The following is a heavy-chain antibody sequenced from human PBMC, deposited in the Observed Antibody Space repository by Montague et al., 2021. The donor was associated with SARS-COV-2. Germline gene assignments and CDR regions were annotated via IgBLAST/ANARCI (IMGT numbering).Heavy chain of an antibody. CDR1: GDSVSIYSAT. J-gene: IGHJ4*02. D-gene: IGHD2-2*01. CDR2: TYYRSMWHN. V-gene: IGHV6-1*01. CDR3: ARIPVGSKYYFDF. Sequence: CAISGDSVSIYSATWNWIRQSPLKGLKWLGRTYYRSMWHNDYAESVKSRITIDPDTSKHQFSLHLNSVTPEDTAVYYCARIPVGSKYYFDFWGQGTLVTVSS.